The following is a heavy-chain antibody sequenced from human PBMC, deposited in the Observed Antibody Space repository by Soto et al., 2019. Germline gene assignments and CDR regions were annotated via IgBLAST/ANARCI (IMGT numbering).Heavy chain of an antibody. Sequence: ALVKVAWKGAVYAFTGDYVHWGRQAPGRGLEWMGWINPSPGGTNFAQKFQGRVTMTSDTSIRTVYLERSSLRSDDTAVCYCGSYLMRTVGARRFAHLGHRTPVHVSS. CDR3: GSYLMRTVGARRFAH. CDR1: VYAFTGDY. V-gene: IGHV1-2*02. D-gene: IGHD1-26*01. J-gene: IGHJ4*01. CDR2: INPSPGGT.